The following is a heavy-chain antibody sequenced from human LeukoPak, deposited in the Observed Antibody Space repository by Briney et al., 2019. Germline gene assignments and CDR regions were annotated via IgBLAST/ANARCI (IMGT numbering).Heavy chain of an antibody. CDR1: GGSISSHY. D-gene: IGHD4-17*01. CDR2: IYYSGST. CDR3: ARGGTTVTPGLLWFDP. J-gene: IGHJ5*02. V-gene: IGHV4-59*11. Sequence: PSETLSLTCSVSGGSISSHYWSWIRQPPGKGLEWIGYIYYSGSTKYNPSLKSRVPISVDTSKNQFSLKLSSVTAADTAVYYCARGGTTVTPGLLWFDPWGQGTLVTVSS.